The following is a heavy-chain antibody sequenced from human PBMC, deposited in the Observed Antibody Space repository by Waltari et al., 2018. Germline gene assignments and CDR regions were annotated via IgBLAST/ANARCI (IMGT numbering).Heavy chain of an antibody. CDR1: GYTFTSYD. CDR2: RNPNSGNI. Sequence: QVQLVQSGAEVKKPGASVKVSCKASGYTFTSYDINWVRQATGQGLEWMGWRNPNSGNIGYAQKFHGRVTMTRNNSISTSYMELSSLRSEDTAVYYCGRGSGSYSHYYYYMDVWGKGTTVTVSS. CDR3: GRGSGSYSHYYYYMDV. V-gene: IGHV1-8*01. J-gene: IGHJ6*03. D-gene: IGHD1-26*01.